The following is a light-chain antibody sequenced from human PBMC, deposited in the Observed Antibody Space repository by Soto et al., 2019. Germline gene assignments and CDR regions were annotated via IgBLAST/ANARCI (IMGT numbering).Light chain of an antibody. Sequence: IVLTQSPGTLSLSPGERATLSCRASQSVSSSYLAWYQQKPGQAPRILIYGASSRATGNPDSFSGSGSGTDFTLTISRLEPEDFAVYYFQQYGSSPYTFGQGTKLEIK. CDR2: GAS. CDR3: QQYGSSPYT. V-gene: IGKV3-20*01. CDR1: QSVSSSY. J-gene: IGKJ2*01.